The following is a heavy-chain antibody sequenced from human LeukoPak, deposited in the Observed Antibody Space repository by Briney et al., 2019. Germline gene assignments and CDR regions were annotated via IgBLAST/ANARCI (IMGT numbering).Heavy chain of an antibody. Sequence: SETLSLTCTVSGGSISYSNSYWGWIRQPPGKGLEWIGNIYFSGSTYYKQSLKSRVTISVDTSKNQFSLKLRSVTAADTAVYYCARRHNSGWFVYWGQGILVTVSS. J-gene: IGHJ5*01. CDR3: ARRHNSGWFVY. V-gene: IGHV4-39*07. CDR1: GGSISYSNSY. CDR2: IYFSGST. D-gene: IGHD6-19*01.